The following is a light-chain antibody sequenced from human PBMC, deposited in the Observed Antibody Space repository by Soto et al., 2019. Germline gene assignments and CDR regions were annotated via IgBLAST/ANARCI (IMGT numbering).Light chain of an antibody. J-gene: IGKJ5*01. CDR1: QSVSSY. V-gene: IGKV3-11*01. CDR3: QQRTSGVT. Sequence: EIVLTQSPATLSLSPGERATLSCRASQSVSSYLAWYQQKPGQAPRLLIYDASNRATGIPARFSGSWSGTDFTLTISSLEPEDFAFYYCQQRTSGVTFGQGTRLEIK. CDR2: DAS.